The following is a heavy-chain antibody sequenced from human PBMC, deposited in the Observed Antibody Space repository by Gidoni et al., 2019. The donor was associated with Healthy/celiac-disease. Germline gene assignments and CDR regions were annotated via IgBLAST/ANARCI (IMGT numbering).Heavy chain of an antibody. D-gene: IGHD1-1*01. CDR1: GYTFTGYY. V-gene: IGHV1-2*02. J-gene: IGHJ6*02. Sequence: QVQLVQSGAEVKKPGASVKVSCKASGYTFTGYYMHWVRQAPGQGLEWLGWINPNSGGTNYAQKFQGRVTMTRDTSISTAYMELSRLRSDDTAVYYCAGTTGTLYYYYYGMDVWGQGTTVTVSS. CDR3: AGTTGTLYYYYYGMDV. CDR2: INPNSGGT.